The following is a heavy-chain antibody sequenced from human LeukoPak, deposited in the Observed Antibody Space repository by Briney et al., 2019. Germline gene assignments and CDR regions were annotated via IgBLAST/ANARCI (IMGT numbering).Heavy chain of an antibody. J-gene: IGHJ5*02. CDR1: GFTFSSYW. CDR3: ARAPYSSGWYPLNWFDP. CDR2: IKQDGSEK. Sequence: GGSLRLSCAASGFTFSSYWMSWVRQAPGKGLEWVANIKQDGSEKYYVDSVKRRFTISRDNAKNSLYLQMNSLRAEDTAVYYCARAPYSSGWYPLNWFDPWGQGTLVTVSS. D-gene: IGHD6-19*01. V-gene: IGHV3-7*01.